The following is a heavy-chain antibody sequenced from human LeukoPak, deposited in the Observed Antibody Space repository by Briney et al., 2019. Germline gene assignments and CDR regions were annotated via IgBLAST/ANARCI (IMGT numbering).Heavy chain of an antibody. CDR3: ASSDYGDYGDY. CDR2: ISSSGSTI. J-gene: IGHJ4*02. V-gene: IGHV3-48*03. CDR1: GFTFSSYE. D-gene: IGHD4-17*01. Sequence: GGSLRLSCAASGFTFSSYEMNWVRQAPGKGLEWVSYISSSGSTIYYADSVKGRFTISRDSAKNSLYLQMNSLRAEDTAVYYCASSDYGDYGDYWGQGTLVTVSS.